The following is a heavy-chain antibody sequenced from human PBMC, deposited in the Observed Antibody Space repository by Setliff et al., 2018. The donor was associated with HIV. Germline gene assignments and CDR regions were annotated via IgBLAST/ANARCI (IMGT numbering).Heavy chain of an antibody. Sequence: GGSLRLSCAASGFTFSSYSMNWVRQAPGKGLEWVSSISSSSSYIYYVDSVKGRFTISRDNAKNSLYLQMHSLRAEDTAVYYCARVERETFGTFCHMGVWGKGTTVTVSS. CDR3: ARVERETFGTFCHMGV. CDR2: ISSSSSYI. V-gene: IGHV3-21*01. CDR1: GFTFSSYS. D-gene: IGHD6-13*01. J-gene: IGHJ6*03.